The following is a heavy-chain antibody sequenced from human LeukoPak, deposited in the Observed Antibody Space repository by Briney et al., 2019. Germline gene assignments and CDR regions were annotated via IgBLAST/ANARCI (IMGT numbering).Heavy chain of an antibody. J-gene: IGHJ5*02. CDR2: IIPILGIA. D-gene: IGHD3-22*01. V-gene: IGHV1-69*04. Sequence: ASVKVSCKASGGTFSSYAISWVRQAPGQGLEWMGRIIPILGIANYAQKFQGRVTITADKSTSTAYMELCSLRSEDTAVYYCARDGEETYYYDSSGYYYRWFDPWGQGTLVTVSS. CDR3: ARDGEETYYYDSSGYYYRWFDP. CDR1: GGTFSSYA.